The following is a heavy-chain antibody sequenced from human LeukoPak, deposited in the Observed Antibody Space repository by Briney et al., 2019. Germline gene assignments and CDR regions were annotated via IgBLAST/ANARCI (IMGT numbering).Heavy chain of an antibody. V-gene: IGHV1-2*02. CDR3: ARRTTVTNWFDP. CDR1: GYTFTGYY. D-gene: IGHD4-11*01. CDR2: INPNSCGT. J-gene: IGHJ5*02. Sequence: ASVKVSCKASGYTFTGYYMHWVRQAPGQGLEWMGWINPNSCGTNYAQKFQGRVTMTRDTSISTAYMELSRLRSDDTAVYYCARRTTVTNWFDPWGQGTLVTVSS.